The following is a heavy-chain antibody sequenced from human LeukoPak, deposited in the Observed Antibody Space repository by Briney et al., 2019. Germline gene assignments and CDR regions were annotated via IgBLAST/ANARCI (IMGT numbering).Heavy chain of an antibody. V-gene: IGHV3-23*01. CDR2: ISGSGGST. D-gene: IGHD2-2*02. CDR1: GFTFSSYA. CDR3: AKVRCSSTGCYIGY. J-gene: IGHJ4*02. Sequence: GGSLRLSCAASGFTFSSYAMSWVRQAPGKGLEWVSAISGSGGSTYYADSVKGRFTISRDNSKNTLYLQMNSLRAEDTAVYYCAKVRCSSTGCYIGYWGQGTLVTVSS.